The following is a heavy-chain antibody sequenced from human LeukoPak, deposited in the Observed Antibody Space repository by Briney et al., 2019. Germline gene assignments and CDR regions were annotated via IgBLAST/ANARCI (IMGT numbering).Heavy chain of an antibody. CDR3: ARGQSWSSYYFDY. D-gene: IGHD2-8*01. CDR2: IIPIFGTA. V-gene: IGHV1-69*05. Sequence: SVKVSCKASGGTFSSYAINWVRQAPGQGLEWMGRIIPIFGTANYAQKFQGRVTITTDESTSTAYMELSSLRSEDTAVYYCARGQSWSSYYFDYWGQGTLVTVSS. CDR1: GGTFSSYA. J-gene: IGHJ4*02.